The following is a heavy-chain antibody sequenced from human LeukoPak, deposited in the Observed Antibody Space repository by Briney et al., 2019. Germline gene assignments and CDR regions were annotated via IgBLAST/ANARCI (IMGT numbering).Heavy chain of an antibody. Sequence: ASVKVSCKASGYTFTSYGISWVRQAPGQGLEWMGWISAYNGNTNYAQKLQGRVTMTTDTSTSAAYMELRSLRSDDTAVYYCARVVPAARNGGNWFDPWGQGTLVTVSS. V-gene: IGHV1-18*01. CDR1: GYTFTSYG. J-gene: IGHJ5*02. CDR2: ISAYNGNT. D-gene: IGHD2-2*01. CDR3: ARVVPAARNGGNWFDP.